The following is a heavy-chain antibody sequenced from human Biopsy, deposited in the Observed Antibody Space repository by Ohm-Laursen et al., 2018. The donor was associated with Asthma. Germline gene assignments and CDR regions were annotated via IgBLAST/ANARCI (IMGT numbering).Heavy chain of an antibody. CDR1: GDSFSNYA. D-gene: IGHD5-12*01. V-gene: IGHV1-69*13. Sequence: SVKVSCKASGDSFSNYAISWVRQPPGQGLEWMGGLIPVLGTPDHAPMFEGRVTITADESTSTAYMELSSLSSEDTAVYYCARGYSGSDRIVYYYSGLEVWGQGTTVTVSS. CDR2: LIPVLGTP. CDR3: ARGYSGSDRIVYYYSGLEV. J-gene: IGHJ6*02.